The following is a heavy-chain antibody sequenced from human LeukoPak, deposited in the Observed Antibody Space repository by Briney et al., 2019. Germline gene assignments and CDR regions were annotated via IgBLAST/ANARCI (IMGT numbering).Heavy chain of an antibody. CDR2: INGGSGNT. Sequence: ASVKVSCKASGYTFTDYTMHWLRQAPGQRLDWMGWINGGSGNTKYSPEFQGRVTITRDTSTSTAYMELSSLRSEDTAVYYCANPRYDSSGYYYVDWGQGTLVTVSS. CDR1: GYTFTDYT. D-gene: IGHD3-22*01. J-gene: IGHJ4*02. CDR3: ANPRYDSSGYYYVD. V-gene: IGHV1-3*01.